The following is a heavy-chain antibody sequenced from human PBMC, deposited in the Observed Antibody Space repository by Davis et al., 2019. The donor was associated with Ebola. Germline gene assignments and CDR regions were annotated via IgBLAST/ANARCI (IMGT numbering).Heavy chain of an antibody. V-gene: IGHV4-34*01. CDR1: GASLTDHY. D-gene: IGHD3-3*01. CDR2: IHRDGGGT. J-gene: IGHJ1*01. CDR3: ARGRDRNNFFNAYYASDI. Sequence: SETLSLTCAVQGASLTDHYWTWIRQSPGTGLEWLGEIHRDGGGTTYNPSLKSRATMSVDTSEGQFSLRLTCVTDADTAVYFCARGRDRNNFFNAYYASDIWGQGTQVIVSS.